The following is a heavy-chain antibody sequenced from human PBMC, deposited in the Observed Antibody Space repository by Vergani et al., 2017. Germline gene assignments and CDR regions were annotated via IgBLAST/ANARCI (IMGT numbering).Heavy chain of an antibody. CDR2: IDWDDDK. J-gene: IGHJ4*02. V-gene: IGHV2-70*01. D-gene: IGHD1-7*01. CDR3: ARITHRGELRYFDY. CDR1: GFSLSTSGMC. Sequence: QVTLRESGPALVKPTQTLTLTCTFSGFSLSTSGMCVSWIRQPPGKALEWLALIDWDDDKYYSTFLKTRRTISKDTPKNQVVLTMTNMDPVDTATYYCARITHRGELRYFDYWGQGTLVTVSS.